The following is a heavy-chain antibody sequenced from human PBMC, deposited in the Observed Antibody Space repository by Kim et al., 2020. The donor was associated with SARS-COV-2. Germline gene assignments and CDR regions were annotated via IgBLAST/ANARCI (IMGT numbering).Heavy chain of an antibody. CDR3: AKDSRGGWVTFGIDY. J-gene: IGHJ4*02. Sequence: GGSLRLSCAASGFTFDDYAMHWVRQAPGKGLEWVSLISGDGGSTYYADSVKGRFTISRDNSKNSLYLQMNSLRTEDTALYYCAKDSRGGWVTFGIDYWGQGTLVTVSS. D-gene: IGHD3-16*01. CDR1: GFTFDDYA. CDR2: ISGDGGST. V-gene: IGHV3-43*02.